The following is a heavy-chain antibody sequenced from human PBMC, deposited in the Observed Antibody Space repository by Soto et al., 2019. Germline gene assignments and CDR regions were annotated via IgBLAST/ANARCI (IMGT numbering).Heavy chain of an antibody. D-gene: IGHD3-9*01. CDR2: MNPNSGNT. J-gene: IGHJ5*01. CDR1: GYTFTSYD. Sequence: ASVKVSCKASGYTFTSYDINWVRQATGQGLEWMGWMNPNSGNTGYAQKFQGRVTMTRNTSRSTAYMELSSLRSEDTAVYYCARGCRYFDDFCGFDPWGQGTLVTVSS. CDR3: ARGCRYFDDFCGFDP. V-gene: IGHV1-8*01.